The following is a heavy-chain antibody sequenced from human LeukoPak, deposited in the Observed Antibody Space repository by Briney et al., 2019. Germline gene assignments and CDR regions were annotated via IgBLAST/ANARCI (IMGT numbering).Heavy chain of an antibody. CDR1: GFTFSSYS. D-gene: IGHD2-2*01. Sequence: GGSLRLSCAASGFTFSSYSMNWVRQAPGKGLEWVSSISSSSSYIYYADSVKGRFTISRDNAKNSLYLQMNSLRAEDTAVYYCAWYCSSTSCIWYYGMDVWGKGTTVTVSS. CDR3: AWYCSSTSCIWYYGMDV. J-gene: IGHJ6*04. V-gene: IGHV3-21*01. CDR2: ISSSSSYI.